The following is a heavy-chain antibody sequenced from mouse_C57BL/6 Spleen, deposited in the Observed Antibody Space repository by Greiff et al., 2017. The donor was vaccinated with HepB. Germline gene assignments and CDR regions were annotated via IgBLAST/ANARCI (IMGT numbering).Heavy chain of an antibody. V-gene: IGHV1-15*01. CDR3: TRSGALYGNDY. D-gene: IGHD2-1*01. Sequence: QVQLKESGAELVRPGASVTLSCKASDYTFTDYEMHWVKQTPVHGLEWIGAIDPETGGTAYNQKFKGKAILTADKSSSTAYMELRSLTSEDSAVYYCTRSGALYGNDYWGQGTTLTVSS. J-gene: IGHJ2*01. CDR1: DYTFTDYE. CDR2: IDPETGGT.